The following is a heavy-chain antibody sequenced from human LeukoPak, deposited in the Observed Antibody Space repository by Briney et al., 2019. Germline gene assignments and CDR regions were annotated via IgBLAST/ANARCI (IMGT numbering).Heavy chain of an antibody. Sequence: GGSLRLSCAASGFTFSSYAMHWARQAPGRGLEWVAVISYDGSNKYYADSVKGRFTISRDNSKNTLYLQMNSLRAEDTAVYYCASPGGTVGATFRDYYYYYGMDVWGQGTTVTVSS. CDR2: ISYDGSNK. V-gene: IGHV3-30-3*01. J-gene: IGHJ6*02. CDR1: GFTFSSYA. CDR3: ASPGGTVGATFRDYYYYYGMDV. D-gene: IGHD1-26*01.